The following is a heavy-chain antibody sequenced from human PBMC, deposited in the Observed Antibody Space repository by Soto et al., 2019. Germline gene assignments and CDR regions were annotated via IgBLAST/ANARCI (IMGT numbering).Heavy chain of an antibody. V-gene: IGHV3-15*07. J-gene: IGHJ4*01. CDR3: TTHSYSTRIVVRFDY. CDR2: IKSKNDGGTT. Sequence: EVQLVESGGGLVKPGGSLRLSCAASGFTFSNAWINWVRQAPGKGLEWVGRIKSKNDGGTTDFAAPVKGRFAISRDDSKNMVYLQMNSLKTEDTGIYYWTTHSYSTRIVVRFDYWGQGTLVTVSS. CDR1: GFTFSNAW. D-gene: IGHD3-22*01.